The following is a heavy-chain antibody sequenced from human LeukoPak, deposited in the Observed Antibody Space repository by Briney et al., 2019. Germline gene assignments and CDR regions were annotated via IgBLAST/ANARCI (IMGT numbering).Heavy chain of an antibody. D-gene: IGHD2-21*01. CDR2: INPNSGGT. CDR3: AREKWPVVIAIGEFDY. CDR1: GYTFTGYY. Sequence: GASVKVSCKASGYTFTGYYMHWARQAPGQGLEWMGRINPNSGGTNYAQKFQGRVTMTRDTSTSTVYMELSSLRSEDTAVYYCAREKWPVVIAIGEFDYWGQGTLVTVSS. J-gene: IGHJ4*02. V-gene: IGHV1-2*06.